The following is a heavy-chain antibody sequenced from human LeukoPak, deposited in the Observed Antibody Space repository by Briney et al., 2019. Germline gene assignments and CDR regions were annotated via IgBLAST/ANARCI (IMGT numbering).Heavy chain of an antibody. CDR2: IIPIFGTA. CDR1: GGTFSSYA. J-gene: IGHJ4*02. V-gene: IGHV1-69*13. Sequence: SETVSCTASGGTFSSYAISWVRQAPGQGLEWMGGIIPIFGTANYAQKFQGRVTITADESTSTAYMELSSLRSEDTAVYYCARGGYSYGYRYYFDYWGQGTLVTVSS. D-gene: IGHD5-18*01. CDR3: ARGGYSYGYRYYFDY.